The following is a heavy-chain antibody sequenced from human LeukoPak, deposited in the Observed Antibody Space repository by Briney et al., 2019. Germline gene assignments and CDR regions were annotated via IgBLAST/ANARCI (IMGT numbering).Heavy chain of an antibody. V-gene: IGHV4-39*01. Sequence: PSETLSLTCTVSGGSISSSSYYWGWIRQPPGKGLEWIVSIYYSGSTYYNPSLKSRVTISVDTSKNQFSLKLSSVTAADTAVYYCARQGTRITIFGVVNDAFDIWGQGTMVTVSS. J-gene: IGHJ3*02. CDR3: ARQGTRITIFGVVNDAFDI. D-gene: IGHD3-3*01. CDR1: GGSISSSSYY. CDR2: IYYSGST.